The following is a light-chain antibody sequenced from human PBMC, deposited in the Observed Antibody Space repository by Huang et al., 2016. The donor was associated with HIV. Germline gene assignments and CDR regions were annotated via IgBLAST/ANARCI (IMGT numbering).Light chain of an antibody. V-gene: IGKV1-39*01. CDR2: AAT. CDR3: QQSFSIPWT. Sequence: DIQMTQSPSSLSASVGDRVTIICRASQSIIAYLNWYQQKPGKAPSLLIYAATSLQSGVPSRFSGSGSGTDFTLTISSLQPADFATYYCQQSFSIPWTFGQGTMVEIK. J-gene: IGKJ1*01. CDR1: QSIIAY.